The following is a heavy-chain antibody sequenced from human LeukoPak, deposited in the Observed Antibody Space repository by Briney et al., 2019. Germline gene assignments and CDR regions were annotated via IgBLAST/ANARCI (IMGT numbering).Heavy chain of an antibody. CDR1: GGTFSSYA. D-gene: IGHD2-21*01. Sequence: SVKVSCKASGGTFSSYAISWVRQAPGQGLEWMGGIIPIFGTANYAQKFQVRVTITADESMSTAYMELSSLRSEDTAVYYCARVRYQVVVIAYDAFDIWGPGTMVTVSS. J-gene: IGHJ3*02. CDR2: IIPIFGTA. V-gene: IGHV1-69*01. CDR3: ARVRYQVVVIAYDAFDI.